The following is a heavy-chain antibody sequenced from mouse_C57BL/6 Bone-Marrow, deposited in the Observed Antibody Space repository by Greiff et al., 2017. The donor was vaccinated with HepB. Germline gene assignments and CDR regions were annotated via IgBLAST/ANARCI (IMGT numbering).Heavy chain of an antibody. CDR2: INPNNGGT. Sequence: EVQLQESGPELVKPGASVKIPCKASGYTFTDYNMDWVKQSHGKSLEWIGDINPNNGGTIYNQKFKGKATLTVDKSSSTAYMELRSLTSEDTAVYYCARLYYGSSSSWFAYWGQGTLVTVSA. J-gene: IGHJ3*01. V-gene: IGHV1-18*01. CDR1: GYTFTDYN. CDR3: ARLYYGSSSSWFAY. D-gene: IGHD1-1*01.